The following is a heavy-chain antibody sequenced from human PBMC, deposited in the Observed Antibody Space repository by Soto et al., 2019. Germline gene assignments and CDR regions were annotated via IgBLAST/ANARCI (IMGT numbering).Heavy chain of an antibody. V-gene: IGHV3-7*01. CDR1: GFTFSSYW. CDR3: ARAHPLIAARHGHLGY. CDR2: IKQDGSEK. Sequence: EVQLVESGGGLVQPGGSLRLSCAASGFTFSSYWMSWVRQAPGKGLEWVANIKQDGSEKYYVDSVKGRFTISRDNTKKSLYLQINSLIAEDTAVYYCARAHPLIAARHGHLGYWGQGTMVTVSS. J-gene: IGHJ4*02. D-gene: IGHD6-6*01.